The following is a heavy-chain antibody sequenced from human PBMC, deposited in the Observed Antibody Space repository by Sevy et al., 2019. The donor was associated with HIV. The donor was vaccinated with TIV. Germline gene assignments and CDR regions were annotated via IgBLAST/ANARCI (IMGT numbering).Heavy chain of an antibody. J-gene: IGHJ6*02. D-gene: IGHD6-6*01. V-gene: IGHV3-21*01. Sequence: GGSLRLSCAASGFTFSSYSMNWVRQAPGKGLEWVSSISSSSSYIYYADSVKGRFTISRDNAKNSLYLQMNSLRAEDTAVYYCARVVPYYYYYGMDVWGQGTTVTVSS. CDR2: ISSSSSYI. CDR1: GFTFSSYS. CDR3: ARVVPYYYYYGMDV.